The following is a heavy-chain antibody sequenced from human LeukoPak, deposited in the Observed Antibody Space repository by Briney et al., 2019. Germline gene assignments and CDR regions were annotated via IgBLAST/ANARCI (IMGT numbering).Heavy chain of an antibody. Sequence: GGSLRLSCAASGFTFSSYWIAWVRQAPGKGLEWVANIKGDESARHQADSVKGRFTISRDNTRNSLYLQMTNLRGDDTAVYYCARDVVGSLDYWGQGTLVTVSS. J-gene: IGHJ4*02. D-gene: IGHD1-26*01. CDR2: IKGDESAR. CDR3: ARDVVGSLDY. CDR1: GFTFSSYW. V-gene: IGHV3-7*01.